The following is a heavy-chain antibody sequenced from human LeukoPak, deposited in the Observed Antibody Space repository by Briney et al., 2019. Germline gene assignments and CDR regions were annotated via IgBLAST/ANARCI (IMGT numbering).Heavy chain of an antibody. CDR2: ISRSGTYT. CDR3: ASDRIAAAGSDY. CDR1: GFTFSDYY. V-gene: IGHV3-11*05. J-gene: IGHJ4*02. D-gene: IGHD6-13*01. Sequence: GGSLRLSCAASGFTFSDYYMSWTRQAPGKGLEWVSYISRSGTYTNYADSVKGRFTISRGNAKNSLFLQMNSLRAEDMAVYYCASDRIAAAGSDYWGQGTLVTVSS.